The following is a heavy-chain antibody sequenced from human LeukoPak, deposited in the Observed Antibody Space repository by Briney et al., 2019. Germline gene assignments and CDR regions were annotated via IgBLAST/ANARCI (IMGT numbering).Heavy chain of an antibody. V-gene: IGHV3-48*01. CDR1: GFTFSSYS. J-gene: IGHJ5*02. D-gene: IGHD1-26*01. CDR2: ISSSSSTI. CDR3: ARDLFFGSYYGWFDP. Sequence: GGSLRLSCAASGFTFSSYSMNWVRQAPGKGLEWVSYISSSSSTIYYADSVKGRFTISRDNARNSLYLQMNSLRSEDTAVYYCARDLFFGSYYGWFDPWGQGTLVTVSS.